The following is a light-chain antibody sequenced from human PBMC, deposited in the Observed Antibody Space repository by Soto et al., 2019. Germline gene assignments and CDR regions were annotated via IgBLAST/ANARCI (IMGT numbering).Light chain of an antibody. Sequence: DIPMTQSPATLSASVRSRVTITCRASQIISSWLAWYQQKPGKAPKLLIYKASSLESGVPSRFSGSGSGTEFTLTISRLQPDDFATYYCQQYNSYPYTFGQGTKLEIK. CDR3: QQYNSYPYT. CDR2: KAS. J-gene: IGKJ2*01. CDR1: QIISSW. V-gene: IGKV1-5*03.